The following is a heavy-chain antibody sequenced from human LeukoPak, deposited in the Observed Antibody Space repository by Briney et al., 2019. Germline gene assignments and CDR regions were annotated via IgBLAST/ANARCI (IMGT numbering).Heavy chain of an antibody. D-gene: IGHD3-22*01. CDR3: AREGGYYDSSGYYALDY. V-gene: IGHV3-48*03. CDR2: ISSSGSTI. Sequence: GGSLRLSCAASGFTFSSYEMNWVRQAPGKGLEWVSYISSSGSTIYYADSVKGRFTISRDNAKNSLYLQMNSLRAEDTAAYYCAREGGYYDSSGYYALDYWGQGTLVTVSS. CDR1: GFTFSSYE. J-gene: IGHJ4*02.